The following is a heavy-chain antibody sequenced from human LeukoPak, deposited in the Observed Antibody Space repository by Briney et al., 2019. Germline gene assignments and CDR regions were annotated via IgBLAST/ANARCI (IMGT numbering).Heavy chain of an antibody. D-gene: IGHD1-26*01. V-gene: IGHV4-59*01. Sequence: TSETLSLTCTVSGGSISSYYWSWIRQPPGKGLEWIGYIYYSGSTNYNPSLKSRVTISVDTSKNQFSLKLSSVTAADTAVYYCARAGGSFSPYDYWGQGTLVTVSS. CDR2: IYYSGST. J-gene: IGHJ4*02. CDR3: ARAGGSFSPYDY. CDR1: GGSISSYY.